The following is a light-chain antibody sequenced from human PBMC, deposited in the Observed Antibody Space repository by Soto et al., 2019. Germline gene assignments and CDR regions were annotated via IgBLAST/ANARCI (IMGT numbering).Light chain of an antibody. V-gene: IGKV3-15*01. CDR3: QQYNNWPLT. CDR1: QSVSSN. Sequence: EILMTQSPATLSASLGERATISCRASQSVSSNLAWYQQKPGQAPRLLIYGASTRDSGIPARFSGSGSGTEFTLTISSLQSEDFAVYYCQQYNNWPLTFGGGTKVEIK. J-gene: IGKJ4*01. CDR2: GAS.